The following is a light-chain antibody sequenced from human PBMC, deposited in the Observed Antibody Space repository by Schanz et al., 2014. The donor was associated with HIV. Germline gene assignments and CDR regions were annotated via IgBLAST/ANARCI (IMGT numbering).Light chain of an antibody. CDR2: EVS. V-gene: IGLV2-8*01. CDR3: CSYAGRYTPL. Sequence: QSALTQPPSASGSPGQSVTISCTGTSSDVGGYNYVSWYQQHPGKAPKLMIYEVSKRPSGVPDRFSGSKSGNTASLTISGLQAEDEADYYCCSYAGRYTPLFGTGTKVTVL. J-gene: IGLJ1*01. CDR1: SSDVGGYNY.